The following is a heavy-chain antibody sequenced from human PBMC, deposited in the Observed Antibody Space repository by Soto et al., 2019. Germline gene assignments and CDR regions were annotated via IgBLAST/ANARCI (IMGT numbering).Heavy chain of an antibody. D-gene: IGHD6-6*01. Sequence: ASVKVSCKASGYRFSTYGINWVRQAPGQGLAWLGWTSTNNDDRNYAQKFRGRGTFTTDTSTSTAYMELRSLISDDTAVYFCARERYVASRHSHFDSWGQGTQVTVSS. CDR3: ARERYVASRHSHFDS. CDR1: GYRFSTYG. J-gene: IGHJ4*02. CDR2: TSTNNDDR. V-gene: IGHV1-18*04.